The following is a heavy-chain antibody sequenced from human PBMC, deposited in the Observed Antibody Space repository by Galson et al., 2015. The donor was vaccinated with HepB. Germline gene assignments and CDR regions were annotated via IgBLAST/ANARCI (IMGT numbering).Heavy chain of an antibody. CDR2: IIPIFGTA. CDR3: ARSSITIFGVVEGAFDI. CDR1: GGTFSSYA. V-gene: IGHV1-69*13. Sequence: SVKVSCKASGGTFSSYAISWVRQAPGQGLEWMGGIIPIFGTANYAQKSQGRVTITADESTSTAYMELSSLRSEDTAVYYCARSSITIFGVVEGAFDIWGQGTMVTVSS. J-gene: IGHJ3*02. D-gene: IGHD3-3*01.